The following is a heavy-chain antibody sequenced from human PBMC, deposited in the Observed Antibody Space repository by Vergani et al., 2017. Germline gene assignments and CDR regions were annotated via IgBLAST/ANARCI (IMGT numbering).Heavy chain of an antibody. CDR3: ARVRGKVQWLARTYGMDV. D-gene: IGHD6-19*01. V-gene: IGHV1-69*06. CDR1: GGTFSSYA. CDR2: IIPIFGTA. Sequence: QVQLVQSGAEVKKPGSSVKVSCKASGGTFSSYAISWVRQAPGQGLEWMGGIIPIFGTANYAQKFQGRVTITADKSTSTAYMELSSLRSEDTAVYYCARVRGKVQWLARTYGMDVWGQGTTVTVSS. J-gene: IGHJ6*02.